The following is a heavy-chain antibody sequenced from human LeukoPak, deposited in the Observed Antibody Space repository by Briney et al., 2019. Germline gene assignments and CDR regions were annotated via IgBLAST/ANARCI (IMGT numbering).Heavy chain of an antibody. CDR2: IFTSGIT. CDR1: GGSISSGSHY. J-gene: IGHJ4*02. Sequence: SETLSLTCTVSGGSISSGSHYWSWIRQPAGKGLEWIGRIFTSGITNYNPSLRSRCPISVDTSKNQFSLRLNSVTAADTAVYYCARDPYYYGSGSYLEYWGQGTLVTVSS. CDR3: ARDPYYYGSGSYLEY. V-gene: IGHV4-61*02. D-gene: IGHD3-10*01.